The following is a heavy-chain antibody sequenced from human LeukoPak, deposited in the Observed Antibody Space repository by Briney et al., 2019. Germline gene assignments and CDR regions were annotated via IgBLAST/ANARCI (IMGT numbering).Heavy chain of an antibody. CDR2: IDPNDGDT. D-gene: IGHD2-2*01. CDR3: ARANFLYCSSTTCLFDY. CDR1: GYTFTDYY. Sequence: ASVKVSCKASGYTFTDYYMHWVRQAPGQGFEWTGGIDPNDGDTNYAQKSQGRVTMTRDTPISTAHMEVSWLRSDDTAVYHCARANFLYCSSTTCLFDYWGKGTLVTVSS. J-gene: IGHJ4*02. V-gene: IGHV1-2*02.